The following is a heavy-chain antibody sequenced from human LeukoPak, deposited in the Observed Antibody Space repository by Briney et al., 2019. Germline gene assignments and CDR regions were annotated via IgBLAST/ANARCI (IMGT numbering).Heavy chain of an antibody. V-gene: IGHV4-59*08. J-gene: IGHJ4*02. Sequence: PSETLSLTCTVSGGSISSYYWSWIRQPPGKGLEWIGYIYYSGSTNYNPSLKSRATISVDTSKNQFSLKLSSVTAADTAVYYCARRKASGYFDYWGQGTLVTVSS. CDR2: IYYSGST. CDR1: GGSISSYY. CDR3: ARRKASGYFDY. D-gene: IGHD1-26*01.